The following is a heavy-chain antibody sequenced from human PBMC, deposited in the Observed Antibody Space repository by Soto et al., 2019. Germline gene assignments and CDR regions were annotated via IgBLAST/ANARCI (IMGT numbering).Heavy chain of an antibody. V-gene: IGHV1-18*01. CDR2: ISAYNGNT. CDR1: GYTFTSYG. D-gene: IGHD3-10*01. CDR3: ARDLGLTMVRRGGSDDFDY. J-gene: IGHJ4*02. Sequence: QVQLVQSGAEVKKPGASVKVSCKASGYTFTSYGISWVRQAPGQGLEWMGWISAYNGNTNYAQKLQGRVTMTTDTXXSXAXXELRSLRSDDTAVYYCARDLGLTMVRRGGSDDFDYWGQGTLVTVSS.